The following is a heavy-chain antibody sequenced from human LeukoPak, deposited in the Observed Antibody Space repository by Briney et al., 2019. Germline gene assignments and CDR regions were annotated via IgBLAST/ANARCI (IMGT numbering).Heavy chain of an antibody. CDR1: GFTFSSYS. V-gene: IGHV3-21*01. D-gene: IGHD6-19*01. Sequence: GGSLRLSCAASGFTFSSYSMNWVRQAPGKGLEWVSSISSSSSYIYYADSVKGRFTISRDNAKNSLYLQMNSLRAEDTAVYYCARDWGIAVAGTGRFDYWGQGTLVTVSS. J-gene: IGHJ4*02. CDR2: ISSSSSYI. CDR3: ARDWGIAVAGTGRFDY.